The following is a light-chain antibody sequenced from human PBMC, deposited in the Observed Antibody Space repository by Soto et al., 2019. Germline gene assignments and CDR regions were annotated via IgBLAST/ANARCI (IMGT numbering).Light chain of an antibody. CDR2: GAS. CDR3: QQYGSSGT. J-gene: IGKJ1*01. V-gene: IGKV3-20*01. Sequence: EIEMTQSPATLSVSPGDRATLSCRASQSISSHLAWYQQKPGQAPRLLIYGASNRATGIPDRFSGSGSGTDFTLTISRLEPEDFAVYYCQQYGSSGTFGQGTKVDIK. CDR1: QSISSH.